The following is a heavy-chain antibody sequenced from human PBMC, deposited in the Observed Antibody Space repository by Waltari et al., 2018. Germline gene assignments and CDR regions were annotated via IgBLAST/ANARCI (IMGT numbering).Heavy chain of an antibody. CDR1: EFTFSSYA. Sequence: QVQLVESGGGVVQPGRSLRLSCAASEFTFSSYAMHWVRQAPGKGLEWVAVISYNGRNIYYVDSVKGRFTISRDNSNKTLYLQINSLRPEDTAVYYCARDYCDRTNCHGMDVWGQGTTVTVSS. V-gene: IGHV3-30*04. CDR2: ISYNGRNI. J-gene: IGHJ6*02. CDR3: ARDYCDRTNCHGMDV. D-gene: IGHD3-22*01.